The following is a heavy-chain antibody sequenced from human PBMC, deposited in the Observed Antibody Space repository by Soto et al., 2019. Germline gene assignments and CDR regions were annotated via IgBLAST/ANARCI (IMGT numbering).Heavy chain of an antibody. CDR2: IYYSGST. CDR3: ARDYVVVTALEYYYYYGMDV. V-gene: IGHV4-31*03. J-gene: IGHJ6*02. D-gene: IGHD2-21*02. CDR1: GGSISSGGYY. Sequence: QVQLQESGPGLAKPSQTLPLTCTVSGGSISSGGYYWTWIRQHPGKGLEWIGYIYYSGSTYYNPSLKSRVTISVDTSKNHFSLRLSSVTAADTAVYYCARDYVVVTALEYYYYYGMDVWGQGTTVTVSS.